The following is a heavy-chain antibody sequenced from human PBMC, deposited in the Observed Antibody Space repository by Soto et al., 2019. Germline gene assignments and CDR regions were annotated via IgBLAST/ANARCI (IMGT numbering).Heavy chain of an antibody. CDR3: AKALRFLEWLPAGSFDY. Sequence: GGSLRLSCAASVFTFSSYAMSWVRQAPGKGLEWVSAISGSGGSTYYADSVKGRFTISRDNSKNTLYLQMNSLRAEDTAVYYCAKALRFLEWLPAGSFDYWGQGTLVTVSS. CDR2: ISGSGGST. CDR1: VFTFSSYA. D-gene: IGHD3-3*01. J-gene: IGHJ4*02. V-gene: IGHV3-23*01.